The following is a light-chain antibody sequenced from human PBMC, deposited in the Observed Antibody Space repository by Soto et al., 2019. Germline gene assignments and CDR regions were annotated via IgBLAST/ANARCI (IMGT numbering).Light chain of an antibody. CDR3: QQFGSSPRT. CDR1: QSVSSNF. CDR2: DAS. J-gene: IGKJ1*01. Sequence: EIVLTQSPGTLSLSPGERATLSCRASQSVSSNFLAWYQQKPGQAPRLLIYDASNRATGIPDRFSGSGSGTDFTLTISRLEPEDFAVYYCQQFGSSPRTXGQGT. V-gene: IGKV3-20*01.